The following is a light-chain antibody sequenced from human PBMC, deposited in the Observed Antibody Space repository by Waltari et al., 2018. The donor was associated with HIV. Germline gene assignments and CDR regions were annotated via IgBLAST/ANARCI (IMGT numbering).Light chain of an antibody. J-gene: IGLJ3*02. V-gene: IGLV3-1*01. Sequence: SYELTQPPSVSVSPGQTASITCSGDKLGDKYACWYQQKPGQSPVLVIDQDNKRPSGIPERFSGSNSGNTATLTISGTQAMYEADYYCQAWDSSTAVFGGGTKLTVL. CDR3: QAWDSSTAV. CDR2: QDN. CDR1: KLGDKY.